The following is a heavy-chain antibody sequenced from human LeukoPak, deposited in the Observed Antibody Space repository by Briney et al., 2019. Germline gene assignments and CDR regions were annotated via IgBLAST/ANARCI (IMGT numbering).Heavy chain of an antibody. Sequence: PSETLSLTCTVSGGSISSSSYYWGWIRQPPGKGLEWIGSIYYSGSTYYNPSLKSRVPISVDTSKNQFSLKLSSVTAADTAVYYCARQGARISSSWYIAFDIWGQGTMVTVSS. CDR2: IYYSGST. CDR1: GGSISSSSYY. D-gene: IGHD6-13*01. J-gene: IGHJ3*02. CDR3: ARQGARISSSWYIAFDI. V-gene: IGHV4-39*01.